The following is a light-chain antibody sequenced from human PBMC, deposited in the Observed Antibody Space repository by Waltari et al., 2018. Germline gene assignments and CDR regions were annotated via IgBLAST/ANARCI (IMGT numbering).Light chain of an antibody. Sequence: DIVLTQSPGTLSLSPGERATLPCRASQTLSNNYLAWYQQRPGQAPRPLIYRASARATGISDRFSGSGSGTDFTLTISSLEPEDFAVYHCQQYEGSSRTFGQGTKVEIK. V-gene: IGKV3-20*01. CDR2: RAS. CDR1: QTLSNNY. J-gene: IGKJ1*01. CDR3: QQYEGSSRT.